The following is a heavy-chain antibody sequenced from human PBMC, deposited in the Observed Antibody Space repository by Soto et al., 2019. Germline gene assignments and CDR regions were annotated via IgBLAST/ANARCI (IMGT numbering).Heavy chain of an antibody. CDR1: GFSFSKYG. CDR2: ISHDGSEK. V-gene: IGHV3-30*18. Sequence: QVLLVESGGGVVRPGRSLRLSCGASGFSFSKYGMHWVRQAPGEGLEWLSLISHDGSEKWHAESVKGRFTISRDNSKNTLYLQMNSLRGDDTAVYYCAKGYEVSPPVASGWYSNYFYGVDVWGRGTTVTVSS. CDR3: AKGYEVSPPVASGWYSNYFYGVDV. J-gene: IGHJ6*02. D-gene: IGHD6-19*01.